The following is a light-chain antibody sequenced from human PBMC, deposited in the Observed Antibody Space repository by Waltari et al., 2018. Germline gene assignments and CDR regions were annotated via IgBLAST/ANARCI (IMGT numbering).Light chain of an antibody. CDR3: QQSHSPPFT. V-gene: IGKV1-39*01. Sequence: DIQMTQSPASLAASLGDRVTITCRPSQSVTTSLNWYQPESGEPPKLLISAASRFQSGVPSRSSGSGSGTDFTLTITHLQPEDVATYFCQQSHSPPFTFGPGTKV. CDR1: QSVTTS. CDR2: AAS. J-gene: IGKJ3*01.